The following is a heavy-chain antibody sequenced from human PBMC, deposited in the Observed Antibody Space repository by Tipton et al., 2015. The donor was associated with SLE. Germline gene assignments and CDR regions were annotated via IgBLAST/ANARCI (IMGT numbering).Heavy chain of an antibody. CDR1: GGSISSGDYY. V-gene: IGHV4-30-4*01. D-gene: IGHD6-19*01. CDR3: AGGWLVEDMDV. J-gene: IGHJ6*03. Sequence: TLSLTCTVSGGSISSGDYYWSWIRQPPEKGLEWIGYISYSGSTYYNPSLESRVTISVDTSKNQFSLKLRSVTAADTAVYYCAGGWLVEDMDVWGKGTTVTVSS. CDR2: ISYSGST.